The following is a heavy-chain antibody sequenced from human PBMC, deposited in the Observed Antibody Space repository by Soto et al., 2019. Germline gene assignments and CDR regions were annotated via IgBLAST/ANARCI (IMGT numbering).Heavy chain of an antibody. J-gene: IGHJ4*02. CDR1: EFTFKNYA. D-gene: IGHD6-13*01. CDR2: ISASGGST. V-gene: IGHV3-23*01. Sequence: GSLRLSCAASEFTFKNYARAWVRQAPGKGLEWVSSISASGGSTYYADSVKGRFTISRDNSKNTLYLQMNSLRAEDTAVYYCAKDRSSPYYYFDYWGQGTLVTVSS. CDR3: AKDRSSPYYYFDY.